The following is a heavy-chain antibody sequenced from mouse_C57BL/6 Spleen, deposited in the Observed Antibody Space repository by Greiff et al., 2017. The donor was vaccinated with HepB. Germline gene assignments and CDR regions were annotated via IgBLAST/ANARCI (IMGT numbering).Heavy chain of an antibody. J-gene: IGHJ2*01. CDR2: IDPSDSYT. V-gene: IGHV1-50*01. CDR3: ARWYYGSSPLDY. CDR1: GYTFTSYW. Sequence: QVQLQQPGAELVKPGASVKLSCKASGYTFTSYWMQWVKQRPGQGLEWIGEIDPSDSYTNYNQKFKGKATLTVDTSSSTAYMHLSSLTSEDSAVYYCARWYYGSSPLDYWGQGTTLTVSS. D-gene: IGHD1-1*01.